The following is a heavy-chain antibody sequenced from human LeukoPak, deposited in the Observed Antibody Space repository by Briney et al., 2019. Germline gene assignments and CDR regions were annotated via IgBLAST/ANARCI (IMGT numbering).Heavy chain of an antibody. CDR3: ARDVAASDY. CDR1: GFTFRNYV. V-gene: IGHV3-21*01. D-gene: IGHD6-13*01. Sequence: PGGSLGLSCAASGFTFRNYVIHWVRQAPGKGLEWVSSISSSSSYIYYADSVKGRFTISRDNAKNSLYLQMNSLRAEDTAVYYCARDVAASDYWGQGTLVTVSS. J-gene: IGHJ4*02. CDR2: ISSSSSYI.